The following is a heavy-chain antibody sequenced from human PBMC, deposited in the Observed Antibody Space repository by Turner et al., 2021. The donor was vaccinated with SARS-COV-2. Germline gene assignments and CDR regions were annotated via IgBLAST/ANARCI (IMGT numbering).Heavy chain of an antibody. CDR2: ISYDVSNK. D-gene: IGHD2-2*02. Sequence: QLVEYGGGVVQPGRSLSLPCAASGFTFSSYGMHWVRQAPVKGLEWVAVISYDVSNKYYADSVKGRFTISRDNSKNTLYLQMNSLRAEDTAVYYCAKNLIRLYQLLYPPNYYGMDVWCQGTTVTVSS. V-gene: IGHV3-30*18. J-gene: IGHJ6*02. CDR1: GFTFSSYG. CDR3: AKNLIRLYQLLYPPNYYGMDV.